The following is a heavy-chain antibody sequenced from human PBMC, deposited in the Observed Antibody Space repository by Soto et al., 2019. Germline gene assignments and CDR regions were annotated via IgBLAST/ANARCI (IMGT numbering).Heavy chain of an antibody. V-gene: IGHV1-8*01. CDR3: ARATYYYESSGYWSFRAFDI. D-gene: IGHD3-22*01. Sequence: ASVKVSCKASGYTFTSYDINWVRQATGQGLEWMGWMNPNIGNTGYAQKFQGRVTMTRNTSISTAYMELSSLRSEDTAVYYCARATYYYESSGYWSFRAFDIWGQGTMVTVSS. J-gene: IGHJ3*02. CDR1: GYTFTSYD. CDR2: MNPNIGNT.